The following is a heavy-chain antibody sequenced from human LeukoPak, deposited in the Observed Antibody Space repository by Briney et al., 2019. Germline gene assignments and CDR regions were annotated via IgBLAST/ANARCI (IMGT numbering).Heavy chain of an antibody. CDR2: ISGSGGST. V-gene: IGHV3-23*01. CDR1: GFPFSSYA. D-gene: IGHD6-13*01. CDR3: AKSTGYSSSPRYFDY. Sequence: GGSLRLSCAASGFPFSSYAMTWVRQAPGKGLEWVSAISGSGGSTYYADSVKGRFTISRDNSKNTLYLQMNSLRAEDTAVYYCAKSTGYSSSPRYFDYWGQGTLVTVSS. J-gene: IGHJ4*02.